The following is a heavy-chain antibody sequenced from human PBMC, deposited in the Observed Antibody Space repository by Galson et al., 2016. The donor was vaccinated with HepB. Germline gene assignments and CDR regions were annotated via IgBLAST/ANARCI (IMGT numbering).Heavy chain of an antibody. V-gene: IGHV3-7*03. D-gene: IGHD3-22*01. CDR1: GFNFGNYA. J-gene: IGHJ4*02. Sequence: SLRLSCAASGFNFGNYAMTWVRRAPGKGLEWVANIRPDGSEKYYVDSVEGRFTISRDNAKNSLYLQMNSLRAEDTALYYCTRDGTLRPLGYWGQGTLVTVSS. CDR2: IRPDGSEK. CDR3: TRDGTLRPLGY.